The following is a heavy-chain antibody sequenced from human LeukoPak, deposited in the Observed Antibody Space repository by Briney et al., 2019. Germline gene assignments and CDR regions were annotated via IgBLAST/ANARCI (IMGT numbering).Heavy chain of an antibody. D-gene: IGHD3-10*01. CDR1: GFTFSRFW. CDR2: IKEDGSDK. V-gene: IGHV3-7*01. CDR3: ARDRGYFVFDY. J-gene: IGHJ4*02. Sequence: PGGSLRLSCAASGFTFSRFWMTWVRQAPGKGLEWVVNIKEDGSDKYYVDSVKGQFTVSRDNAKNSLYLQMNSLRDEDTAVYYCARDRGYFVFDYWGQGTLVTVSS.